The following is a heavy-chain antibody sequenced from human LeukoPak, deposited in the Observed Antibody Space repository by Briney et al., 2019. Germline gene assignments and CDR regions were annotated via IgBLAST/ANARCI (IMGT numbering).Heavy chain of an antibody. CDR3: ASRIVSGWYNY. CDR2: INHSGST. D-gene: IGHD6-19*01. J-gene: IGHJ4*02. V-gene: IGHV4-34*01. Sequence: SETLSLTCAVYGGSFSGYYWRWLRQPPGKGLEWIGEINHSGSTNYNPSLKSRVTISVDTSKNQFSLKLSSVTAADTAVYYGASRIVSGWYNYWGQGTLVTVSS. CDR1: GGSFSGYY.